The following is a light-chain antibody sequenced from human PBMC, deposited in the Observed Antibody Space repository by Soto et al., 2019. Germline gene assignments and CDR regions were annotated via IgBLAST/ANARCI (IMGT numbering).Light chain of an antibody. J-gene: IGLJ1*01. V-gene: IGLV1-47*02. CDR2: YNN. CDR1: DSNIGSNS. Sequence: QSVLTQPPSASGTAGQVVTISCSGGDSNIGSNSVYWYQHLPRMAPKLLIYYNNQRPSGVPDRFSGSRSGTSASLAIVGLRCEDEAVYYCAAWDASLSAGVFGNGTKLTVL. CDR3: AAWDASLSAGV.